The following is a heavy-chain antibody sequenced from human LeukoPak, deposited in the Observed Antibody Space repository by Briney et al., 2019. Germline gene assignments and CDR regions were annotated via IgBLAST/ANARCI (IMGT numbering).Heavy chain of an antibody. CDR2: INPNSGGT. CDR1: GYTFTGYY. V-gene: IGHV1-2*02. CDR3: ARGGGDLRYGGREYYYYGMDV. J-gene: IGHJ6*02. Sequence: ASVKVSCKASGYTFTGYYMHWVRQAPGQGLEWMGWINPNSGGTNYAQKFQGRVTMTRDTSISTAYMELSRLRSDDTAVYYCARGGGDLRYGGREYYYYGMDVWGQGTTVTVSS. D-gene: IGHD4-23*01.